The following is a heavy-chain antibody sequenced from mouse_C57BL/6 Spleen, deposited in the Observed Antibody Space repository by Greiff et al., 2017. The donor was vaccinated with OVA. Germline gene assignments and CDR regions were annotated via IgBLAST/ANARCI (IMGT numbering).Heavy chain of an antibody. Sequence: VQLQQPGAELVKPGASVKLSCKASGYTFTSYWMHWVKQRPGQGLEWIGMIHPNSGSTNYNEKFKSKATLTVDKSSSTAYMQLSSLTSEDSAVYYCARSHYYGSSYHYAMDYGGQGTSVTVSS. V-gene: IGHV1-64*01. CDR2: IHPNSGST. CDR1: GYTFTSYW. D-gene: IGHD1-1*01. CDR3: ARSHYYGSSYHYAMDY. J-gene: IGHJ4*01.